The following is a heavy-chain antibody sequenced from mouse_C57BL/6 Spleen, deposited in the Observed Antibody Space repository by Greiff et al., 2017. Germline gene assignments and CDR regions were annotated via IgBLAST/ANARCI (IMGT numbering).Heavy chain of an antibody. CDR3: ARLSCGSSYAMDY. CDR1: GYTFTSYW. D-gene: IGHD1-1*01. V-gene: IGHV1-50*01. CDR2: IDPSDSYT. Sequence: QVQLQQSGAELVKPGASVTLSCKASGYTFTSYWMQWVKQRPGKGLEWIGEIDPSDSYTNYNQKFKGKATLTVETSSSTAYMQLSSLTSEDSAVYYCARLSCGSSYAMDYWGQGTSVTVSS. J-gene: IGHJ4*01.